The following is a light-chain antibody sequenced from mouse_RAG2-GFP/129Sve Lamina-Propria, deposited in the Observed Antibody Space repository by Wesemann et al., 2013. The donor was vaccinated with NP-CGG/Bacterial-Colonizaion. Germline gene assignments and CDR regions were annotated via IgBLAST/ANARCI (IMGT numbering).Light chain of an antibody. CDR3: QQYSSYPT. CDR1: QDVSTA. V-gene: IGKV6-13*01. CDR2: SAS. J-gene: IGKJ2*01. Sequence: DIVMTQSHKFMSTSVGDRVSITCKASQDVSTAVAWYQQKPGQSPKLLIYSASNRYTGVPDRFTGSGSGTDFTLTISNMQSEDLADYFCQQYSSYPTFGGGTKLEIK.